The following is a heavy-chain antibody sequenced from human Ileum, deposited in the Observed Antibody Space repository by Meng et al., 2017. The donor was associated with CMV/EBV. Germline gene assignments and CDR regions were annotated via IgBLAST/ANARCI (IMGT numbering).Heavy chain of an antibody. CDR2: INHSGSA. Sequence: SETLSLTCAVHGGSFGGYHWSWIRQPPGKGLEWIGEINHSGSANYNPSLKSRVTISRDTSKNHFSLKLTSVTAADTAVYYCASEYFGSGTYYTSSWGQGTLVAVPQ. D-gene: IGHD3-10*01. CDR1: GGSFGGYH. V-gene: IGHV4-34*01. CDR3: ASEYFGSGTYYTSS. J-gene: IGHJ5*02.